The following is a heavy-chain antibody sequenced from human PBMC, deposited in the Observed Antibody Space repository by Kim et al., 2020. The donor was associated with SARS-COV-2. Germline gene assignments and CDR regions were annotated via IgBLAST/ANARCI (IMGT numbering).Heavy chain of an antibody. J-gene: IGHJ6*02. CDR1: GYTFTSYG. Sequence: ASVKVSCKASGYTFTSYGISWVRQAPGQGLEWMGWISAYNGNTNYAQKLQGRVTMTTDTSTSTAYVELRRLSSDVTAVYYCAREGYCSSTSCYPYYYYGMDVWGQGTTFTVSS. V-gene: IGHV1-18*01. CDR2: ISAYNGNT. CDR3: AREGYCSSTSCYPYYYYGMDV. D-gene: IGHD2-2*01.